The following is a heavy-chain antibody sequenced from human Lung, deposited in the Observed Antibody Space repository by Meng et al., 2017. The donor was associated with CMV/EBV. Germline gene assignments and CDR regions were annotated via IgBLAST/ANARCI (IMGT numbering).Heavy chain of an antibody. CDR1: GFTLSSYS. D-gene: IGHD3-22*01. CDR2: ITSSSSYI. J-gene: IGHJ4*02. CDR3: TRDSGAYYDSSGFAY. Sequence: GEXXKISCAASGFTLSSYSMNWVRQAPGKGLEWVSSITSSSSYIYYADSVKGRFTVSRDNSRNSLFLQMNGLRAEDTAVYYCTRDSGAYYDSSGFAYWGPG. V-gene: IGHV3-21*01.